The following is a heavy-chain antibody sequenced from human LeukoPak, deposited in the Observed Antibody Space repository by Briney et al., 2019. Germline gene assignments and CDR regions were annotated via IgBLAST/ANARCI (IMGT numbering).Heavy chain of an antibody. J-gene: IGHJ4*02. D-gene: IGHD3-10*01. CDR1: GFTFSNAW. CDR3: TTERSYGMFDY. Sequence: RSGGSLRLSCAASGFTFSNAWMSWVRQAPGKGLEWVGRIKSKTDGGTTDYAAPVKGRFTISRDESKNTVYLQMNSLKTEDTAVYYCTTERSYGMFDYWGQGTLVTVSS. V-gene: IGHV3-15*01. CDR2: IKSKTDGGTT.